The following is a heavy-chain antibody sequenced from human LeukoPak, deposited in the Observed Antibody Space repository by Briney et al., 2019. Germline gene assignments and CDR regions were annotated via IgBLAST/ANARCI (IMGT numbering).Heavy chain of an antibody. V-gene: IGHV4-34*01. J-gene: IGHJ4*02. Sequence: SETLSLTCAVHGGSFSGYYWSWIRQPPGKGLEWIGEINHSGSTNYNPSLKSRVTISVDTSKNQFSLKLSSVTAADTAVYYCARGGGIAVADSYFDYWGQGTLVTVSS. D-gene: IGHD6-19*01. CDR1: GGSFSGYY. CDR2: INHSGST. CDR3: ARGGGIAVADSYFDY.